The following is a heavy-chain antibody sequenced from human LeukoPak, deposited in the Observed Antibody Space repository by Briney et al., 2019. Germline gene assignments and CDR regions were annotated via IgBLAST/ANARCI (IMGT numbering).Heavy chain of an antibody. CDR3: ACISISG. Sequence: GGSLRLSCVASGFTFSSYWMHWVRQTPGKGLVWVSRINSDGSITTYAAFVKGRFPISRDNTNNALYLQMNSLRAEDTAVYYCACISISGGGQGTLVTVSS. CDR1: GFTFSSYW. V-gene: IGHV3-74*01. CDR2: INSDGSIT. J-gene: IGHJ4*02. D-gene: IGHD3-3*01.